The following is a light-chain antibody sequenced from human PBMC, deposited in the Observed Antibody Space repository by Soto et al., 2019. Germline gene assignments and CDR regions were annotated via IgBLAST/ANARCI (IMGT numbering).Light chain of an antibody. V-gene: IGKV1-39*01. CDR1: HTASNY. Sequence: DTQMAQSPSSLSASVGDRISITCRASHTASNYVNWYQQKPGKAPTLLISATSTLQSGVPSRFSGSGSGTDFTLTIPSLQPEDFAIYYCQQTYTTPRTFGQGTKVAIK. J-gene: IGKJ1*01. CDR3: QQTYTTPRT. CDR2: ATS.